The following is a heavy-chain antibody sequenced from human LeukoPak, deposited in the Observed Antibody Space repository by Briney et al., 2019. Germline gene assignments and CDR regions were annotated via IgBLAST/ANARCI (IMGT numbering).Heavy chain of an antibody. J-gene: IGHJ6*03. Sequence: SETLSLTCAVYGGSFSGYYWSWIRQPPGKGLEWIGEINHSGSTNYNPSLKSRVTISVDTSKNQFSLKLSSVTAADTAVYYCARDRQGDYYGSGSYLYYYYYMDVWGKGTTVTVSS. CDR3: ARDRQGDYYGSGSYLYYYYYMDV. V-gene: IGHV4-34*01. D-gene: IGHD3-10*01. CDR1: GGSFSGYY. CDR2: INHSGST.